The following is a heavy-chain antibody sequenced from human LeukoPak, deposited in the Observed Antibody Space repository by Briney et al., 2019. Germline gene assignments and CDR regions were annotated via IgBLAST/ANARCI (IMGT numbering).Heavy chain of an antibody. CDR1: GFTFSSYA. CDR3: ARLAVAGNWFDP. V-gene: IGHV3-21*01. D-gene: IGHD6-19*01. CDR2: ISSSSSYI. J-gene: IGHJ5*02. Sequence: GGSLRLSCAASGFTFSSYAMTWVRRAPGKGLEWVPSISSSSSYIYYADSVKGRFTISRDNAKNSLYLQMNSLRAEDTAVYYCARLAVAGNWFDPWGQGTLVTVSS.